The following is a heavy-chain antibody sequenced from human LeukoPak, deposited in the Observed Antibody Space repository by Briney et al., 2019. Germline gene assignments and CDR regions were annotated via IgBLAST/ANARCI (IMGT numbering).Heavy chain of an antibody. CDR2: IYHSGST. D-gene: IGHD3-16*02. CDR3: ARAGLGELSFDY. V-gene: IGHV4-38-2*02. J-gene: IGHJ4*02. CDR1: GYSISSGYY. Sequence: PSETLSHTCTVSGYSISSGYYWGWIRQPPGKGLEWIGSIYHSGSTYYNPSLKSRVTISVDTSKNQFSLKLSSVTAADTAVYYCARAGLGELSFDYWGQGTLVTVSS.